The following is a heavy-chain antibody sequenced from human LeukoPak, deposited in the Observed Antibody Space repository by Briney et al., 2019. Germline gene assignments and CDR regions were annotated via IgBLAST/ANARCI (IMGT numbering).Heavy chain of an antibody. D-gene: IGHD2-15*01. CDR2: IRFDGSSK. Sequence: GGSLRLSCAASGFTFSNSGMHWVRQAPGKGLEWVAFIRFDGSSKFYTDSVKGRFTISRDNSKNTLNLQMNSLRAEDTAVYYCARVGTPSDAFDIWGQGTMVTVSS. V-gene: IGHV3-30*02. CDR3: ARVGTPSDAFDI. J-gene: IGHJ3*02. CDR1: GFTFSNSG.